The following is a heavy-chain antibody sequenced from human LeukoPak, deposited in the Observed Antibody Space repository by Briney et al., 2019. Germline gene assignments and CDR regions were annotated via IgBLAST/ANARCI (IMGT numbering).Heavy chain of an antibody. Sequence: GGSLRLSCAASGFTFSSYAMSWVRQAPGKGLEWVSAISGSGGSTYYADSVKGRFTISRDNSKNTLYLQMNSLRAEDTAVYYCAKGGDIVVVPAARSGVFFWYWGRGTLVTVSS. CDR2: ISGSGGST. J-gene: IGHJ4*02. CDR1: GFTFSSYA. V-gene: IGHV3-23*01. CDR3: AKGGDIVVVPAARSGVFFWY. D-gene: IGHD2-2*01.